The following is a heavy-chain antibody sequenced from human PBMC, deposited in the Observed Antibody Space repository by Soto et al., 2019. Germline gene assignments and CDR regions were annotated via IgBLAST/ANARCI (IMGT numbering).Heavy chain of an antibody. D-gene: IGHD6-19*01. CDR1: GFTFSSYA. CDR2: ISGSGGST. CDR3: AKDLWQWLVPRGGAFDI. V-gene: IGHV3-23*01. J-gene: IGHJ3*02. Sequence: HPGGSLRLSCAASGFTFSSYAMSWVRQAPGKGLEWVSAISGSGGSTYYADSVKGRFTISRDNSKNTPYLQMNSLRAEDTAVYYYAKDLWQWLVPRGGAFDIWGQGTMVTVSS.